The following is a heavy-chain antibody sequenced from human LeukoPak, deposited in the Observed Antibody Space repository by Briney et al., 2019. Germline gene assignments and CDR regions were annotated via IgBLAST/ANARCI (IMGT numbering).Heavy chain of an antibody. Sequence: NPGGSLRLSCAASGFTFSSYSMNWVRQAPGKGLEWVSSISSSSSYIYYADSVKGRFTIYRDNAKNSLYLQMNSLRAEDTAVYYCARWVYCSSTSCPADYWGQGTLVTVSS. CDR1: GFTFSSYS. CDR2: ISSSSSYI. J-gene: IGHJ4*02. V-gene: IGHV3-21*01. D-gene: IGHD2-2*01. CDR3: ARWVYCSSTSCPADY.